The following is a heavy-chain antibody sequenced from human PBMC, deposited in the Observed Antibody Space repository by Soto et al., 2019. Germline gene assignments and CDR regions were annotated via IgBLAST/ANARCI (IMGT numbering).Heavy chain of an antibody. D-gene: IGHD2-15*01. CDR3: VKDGGTPRPFAY. J-gene: IGHJ4*02. Sequence: GGSLRLSCAGSGFTFSTYGMHWVRQAPGKGLEWVAVISYDGSNKFYADSVKGRFSISRDNSKNTLYLQMNSLRAEDTAVYHCVKDGGTPRPFAYWGQGILVTVSS. CDR1: GFTFSTYG. CDR2: ISYDGSNK. V-gene: IGHV3-30*18.